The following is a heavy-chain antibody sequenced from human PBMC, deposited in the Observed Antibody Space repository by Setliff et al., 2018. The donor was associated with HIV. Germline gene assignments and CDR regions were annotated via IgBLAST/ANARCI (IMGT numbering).Heavy chain of an antibody. V-gene: IGHV3-49*03. Sequence: LSLTCAVYAGSFSGYYWSWIRQPSGKGLEWVGFIRSKPYGGTTEYAASVKGRFTISRDDSKSIAYLPMNSLKTEDTAVYYCTRVNRARYFDLWGRGTLVTVSS. CDR1: AGSFSGYY. CDR3: TRVNRARYFDL. D-gene: IGHD3-16*02. J-gene: IGHJ2*01. CDR2: IRSKPYGGTT.